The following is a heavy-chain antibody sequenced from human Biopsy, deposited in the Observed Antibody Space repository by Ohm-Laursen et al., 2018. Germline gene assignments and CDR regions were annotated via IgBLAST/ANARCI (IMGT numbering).Heavy chain of an antibody. V-gene: IGHV4-61*01. CDR1: GDSVFGDSVSNYY. D-gene: IGHD3/OR15-3a*01. Sequence: SDTLSLTCSVSGDSVFGDSVSNYYWNWSRLSLGRGLEWIGNIYYTGTANYNPSLRSRLSLSVETASKQVTLKLISVAAADSAIYYCARDLHGLGQQWGASTSAFDLWGQGTSVTVSS. J-gene: IGHJ3*01. CDR3: ARDLHGLGQQWGASTSAFDL. CDR2: IYYTGTA.